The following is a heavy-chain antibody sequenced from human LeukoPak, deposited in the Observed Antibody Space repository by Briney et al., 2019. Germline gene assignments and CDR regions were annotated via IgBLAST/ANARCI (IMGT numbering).Heavy chain of an antibody. D-gene: IGHD2-21*01. V-gene: IGHV3-23*01. Sequence: GGSLRLSCAASGFTFDDYGMSWVRQAPGKGLEWVSAISGSGSSTYYAASVKGRFTISRDNSKNTLYLQMQSLRAEDTAVYYCARGPIPYIPFDYWGQGALVTVSS. CDR2: ISGSGSST. CDR3: ARGPIPYIPFDY. J-gene: IGHJ4*02. CDR1: GFTFDDYG.